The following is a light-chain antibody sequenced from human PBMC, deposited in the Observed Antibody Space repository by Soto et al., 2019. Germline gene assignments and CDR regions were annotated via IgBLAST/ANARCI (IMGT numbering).Light chain of an antibody. CDR3: HQYGSSQT. CDR2: GAS. Sequence: EIVMTQSPATLSVSPGERATLSCRASQSVSSNLAWYQQKPGQAPRLLIYGASTRATGIPARFSGSGSGTEFTLTISRLEPEDFAVYYCHQYGSSQTFGQGTKVEIK. V-gene: IGKV3-15*01. J-gene: IGKJ1*01. CDR1: QSVSSN.